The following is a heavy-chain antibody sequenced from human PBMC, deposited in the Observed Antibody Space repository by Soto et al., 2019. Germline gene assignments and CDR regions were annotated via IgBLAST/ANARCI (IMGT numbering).Heavy chain of an antibody. CDR2: IIPMFPTA. J-gene: IGHJ6*02. Sequence: SVKVSCKASGGTFSNHAISWVRQAPGQGPEWVGGIIPMFPTADYAQRFQGRVTITADDSTTTVYMELSGLRSEDTAMYYCARDDATYCGGDCYRYFYYGMDVWGQGTTVPVSS. CDR3: ARDDATYCGGDCYRYFYYGMDV. CDR1: GGTFSNHA. D-gene: IGHD2-21*02. V-gene: IGHV1-69*13.